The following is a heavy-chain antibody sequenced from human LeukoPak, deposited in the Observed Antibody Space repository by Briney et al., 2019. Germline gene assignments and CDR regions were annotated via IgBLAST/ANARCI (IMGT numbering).Heavy chain of an antibody. CDR2: INHSGST. CDR1: GGSFSGYY. J-gene: IGHJ6*03. D-gene: IGHD3-10*01. Sequence: SETLSLTCAVYGGSFSGYYWSWIRQPPGEGLEWIGEINHSGSTNYNPSLKSRVTISVDTSKNQFSLKLSSVTAADAAVYYCARRPRGYSGSAKYYYYYYYMDVWGKGTTVTISS. V-gene: IGHV4-34*01. CDR3: ARRPRGYSGSAKYYYYYYYMDV.